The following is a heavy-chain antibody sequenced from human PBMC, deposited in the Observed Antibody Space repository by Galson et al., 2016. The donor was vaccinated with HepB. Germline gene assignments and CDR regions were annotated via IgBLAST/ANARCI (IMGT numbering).Heavy chain of an antibody. CDR2: ISGRDIT. J-gene: IGHJ3*02. D-gene: IGHD4-23*01. Sequence: SLRLSCAASGFIASNNHMTWARQGPGKGLEWVSLISGRDITFYADSAKGRFTISRDNSKNTVFLQVNSLRVEDTAVYYCAREGFGGFDIWGQGTLVTVSS. CDR1: GFIASNNH. V-gene: IGHV3-53*01. CDR3: AREGFGGFDI.